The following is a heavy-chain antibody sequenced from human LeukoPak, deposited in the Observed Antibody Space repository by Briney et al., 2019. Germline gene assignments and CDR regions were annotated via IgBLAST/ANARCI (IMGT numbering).Heavy chain of an antibody. J-gene: IGHJ4*02. D-gene: IGHD3-22*01. CDR1: GYTFTSYY. V-gene: IGHV1-46*03. CDR2: INPGGGST. Sequence: ASVKVSCKASGYTFTSYYMHWVRQAPGQGLEWMGIINPGGGSTSYAQKFQGRVTMTRDTSTSTVYMELSSLRSEDTAVYYCARAYYYDSSGYYNFDHWGQGTLVTVPS. CDR3: ARAYYYDSSGYYNFDH.